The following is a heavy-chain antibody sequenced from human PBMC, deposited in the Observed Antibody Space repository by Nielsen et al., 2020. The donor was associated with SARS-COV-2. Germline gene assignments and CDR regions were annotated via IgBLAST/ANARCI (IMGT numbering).Heavy chain of an antibody. J-gene: IGHJ4*02. Sequence: SETLSLTCTVSGGSISSSSYYWGWIRQPPGKGLEWIGSIYYSGSTYYNSSLKSRVTISVDTSKNQFSLKLSSVTAADTAVYYCARAPRGMLRFFDYWGQGTLVTVSS. D-gene: IGHD5-12*01. CDR3: ARAPRGMLRFFDY. CDR1: GGSISSSSYY. CDR2: IYYSGST. V-gene: IGHV4-39*01.